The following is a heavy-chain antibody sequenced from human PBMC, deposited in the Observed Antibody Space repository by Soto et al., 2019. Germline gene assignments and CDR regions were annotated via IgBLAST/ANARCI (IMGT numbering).Heavy chain of an antibody. CDR2: ISSSSSYI. Sequence: EVQLVESGGGLVKPGGSLRLSCAASGFTFSSYSMNWVRQAPGKGLEWVSSISSSSSYIYYADSVKGRFTNSRDNATNSLYLQMNSLRAEDTAVYYCARVGGFYCSGRSCYFNAFDSWGQGTMVTVSS. D-gene: IGHD2-15*01. CDR1: GFTFSSYS. CDR3: ARVGGFYCSGRSCYFNAFDS. J-gene: IGHJ3*02. V-gene: IGHV3-21*01.